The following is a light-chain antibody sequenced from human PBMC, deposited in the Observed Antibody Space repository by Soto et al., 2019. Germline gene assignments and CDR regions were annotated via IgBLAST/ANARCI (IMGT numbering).Light chain of an antibody. CDR2: DAS. CDR3: HHRSTWPPFT. Sequence: EIVLTQSPATLSLSPGERVTLSSRASQSISTSLAWYQHKPGQAPKVLIYDASNRATGVPDRFRGSGSGTDFTLTISKLEPEDSAVYYCHHRSTWPPFTFGPGTKVEI. J-gene: IGKJ3*01. CDR1: QSISTS. V-gene: IGKV3-11*01.